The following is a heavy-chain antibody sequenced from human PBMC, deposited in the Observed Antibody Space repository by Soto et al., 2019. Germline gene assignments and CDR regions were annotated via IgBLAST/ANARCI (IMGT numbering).Heavy chain of an antibody. Sequence: QLQLQESGPGLVKPSETLSLTCTVSGGSISSNSYYWDWIRQPPGKGLVWIGSVFYCGTPYYNPSLKSRVTISVDTSKNQFSLKLSSVTATDTAVYYCARQVAPYNWFDPWGQGTLVTVSS. V-gene: IGHV4-39*01. CDR1: GGSISSNSYY. J-gene: IGHJ5*02. CDR3: ARQVAPYNWFDP. CDR2: VFYCGTP.